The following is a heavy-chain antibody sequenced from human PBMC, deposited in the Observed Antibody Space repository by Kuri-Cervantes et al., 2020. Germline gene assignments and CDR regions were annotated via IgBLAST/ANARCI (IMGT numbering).Heavy chain of an antibody. CDR1: GGSISSSSYY. V-gene: IGHV4-39*07. D-gene: IGHD6-13*01. CDR2: IYYSGST. CDR3: ASTVAAAGQNWFDP. Sequence: SETLSLTCTVSGGSISSSSYYWGWIRQPPGKGLEWIGSIYYSGSTNYNPSLKSRVTISVDTSKNQFSLKLSSVTAADTAVYYCASTVAAAGQNWFDPWGQGTLVTVSS. J-gene: IGHJ5*02.